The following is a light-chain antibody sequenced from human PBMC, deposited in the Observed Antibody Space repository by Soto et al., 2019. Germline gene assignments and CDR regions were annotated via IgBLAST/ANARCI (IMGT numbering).Light chain of an antibody. Sequence: QSALTQPASVSGSLGQSITISCTGTSSDVGGYNYVSWYQQHPGKVPKLMIYEVNNRPSGVSNRFSGSKSANTASLTISGLQADDEADYYCSSYAGSSNVFGTGTKLTVL. CDR3: SSYAGSSNV. J-gene: IGLJ1*01. CDR1: SSDVGGYNY. CDR2: EVN. V-gene: IGLV2-14*01.